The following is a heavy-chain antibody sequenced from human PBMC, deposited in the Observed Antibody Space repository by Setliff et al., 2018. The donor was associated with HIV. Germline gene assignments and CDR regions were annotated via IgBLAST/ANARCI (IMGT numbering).Heavy chain of an antibody. CDR2: IYTSGST. CDR1: GGSISSGSYY. CDR3: ARSYYYDSSGYSSRYWFDP. V-gene: IGHV4-61*02. Sequence: SETLSLTCTVSGGSISSGSYYWNWIRQPAGKGLEWIGRIYTSGSTNYNPSPKSRVTISVDTSRNQFSLKLSSVTAADTAVYYCARSYYYDSSGYSSRYWFDPWGQGTLVTVSS. J-gene: IGHJ5*02. D-gene: IGHD3-22*01.